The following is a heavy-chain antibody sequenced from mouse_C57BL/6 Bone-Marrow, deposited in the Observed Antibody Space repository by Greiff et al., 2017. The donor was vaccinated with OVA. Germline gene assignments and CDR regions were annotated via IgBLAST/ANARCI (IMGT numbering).Heavy chain of an antibody. CDR2: IDPSDSYT. Sequence: QVQLKQPGAELVKPGASVKLSCKASGYTFTSYWMQWVKQRPGQGLEWIGEIDPSDSYTNYNQKFKGKATLTVDTSSSTAYMQLSSLTSEDSAVYYCASLYDGYYVYAMDYWGQGTSVTVSS. V-gene: IGHV1-50*01. J-gene: IGHJ4*01. CDR1: GYTFTSYW. D-gene: IGHD2-3*01. CDR3: ASLYDGYYVYAMDY.